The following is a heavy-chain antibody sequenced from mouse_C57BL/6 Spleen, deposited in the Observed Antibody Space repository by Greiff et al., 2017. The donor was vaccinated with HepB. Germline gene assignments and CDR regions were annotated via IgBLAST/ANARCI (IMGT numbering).Heavy chain of an antibody. D-gene: IGHD1-1*01. Sequence: QVHVKQPGAELVKPGASVKMSCKASGYTFTSYWITWVKQRPGQGLEWIGDIYPGSGSTNYNEKFKSKATLTVDTSSSTAYMQLSSLTSEDSAVYYCARTYYGSSPGYFDYWGQGTTLTVSS. J-gene: IGHJ2*01. CDR3: ARTYYGSSPGYFDY. V-gene: IGHV1-55*01. CDR1: GYTFTSYW. CDR2: IYPGSGST.